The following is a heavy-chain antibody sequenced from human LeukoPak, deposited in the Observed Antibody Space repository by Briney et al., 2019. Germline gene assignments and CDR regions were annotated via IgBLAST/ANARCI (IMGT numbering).Heavy chain of an antibody. D-gene: IGHD3-16*02. Sequence: GGSLRLSCAASGFTFSSYGMSWVRQAPGKGLEWVSAISGSGGSTYYADSVKGRFTISRDNSKNTLYLQMNSLRAEDTAVYYCASAGGVILYYFDYWGQGTLVTVSS. CDR3: ASAGGVILYYFDY. J-gene: IGHJ4*02. V-gene: IGHV3-23*01. CDR1: GFTFSSYG. CDR2: ISGSGGST.